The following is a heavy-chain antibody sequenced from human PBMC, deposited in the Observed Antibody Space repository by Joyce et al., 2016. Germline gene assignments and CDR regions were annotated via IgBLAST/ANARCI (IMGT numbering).Heavy chain of an antibody. CDR2: VYHIGST. CDR3: ARADMTDMSLFYFDY. CDR1: GGSIGSTNW. V-gene: IGHV4-4*02. J-gene: IGHJ4*02. D-gene: IGHD2-21*02. Sequence: GPGLVKPSGTLSLTCFVSGGSIGSTNWWSWVRQFPGKGLEWIGEVYHIGSTNYNPSIKSRGRISVDKPKNQLSLKLSSVTAADTAVYYCARADMTDMSLFYFDYWGQGGPVTVSS.